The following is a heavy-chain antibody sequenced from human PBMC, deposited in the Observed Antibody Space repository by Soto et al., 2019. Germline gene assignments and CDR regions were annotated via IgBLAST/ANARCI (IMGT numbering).Heavy chain of an antibody. CDR1: GFTFSAYS. J-gene: IGHJ4*02. CDR3: ASQPGRIQLSNNKYEY. D-gene: IGHD5-18*01. V-gene: IGHV3-48*01. CDR2: ISSTGII. Sequence: HPGGSLRLSCVASGFTFSAYSMNWVRQVPGKGLEWVSYISSTGIIYYADSIKGRFTISRDNAKNSLYLQMNALRVEDTAVYYCASQPGRIQLSNNKYEYWGLGTLVTVSS.